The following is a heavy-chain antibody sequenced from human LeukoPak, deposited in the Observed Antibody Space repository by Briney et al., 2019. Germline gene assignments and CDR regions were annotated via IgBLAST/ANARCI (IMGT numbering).Heavy chain of an antibody. J-gene: IGHJ5*02. CDR2: IYTSGST. CDR1: GGSISSYY. V-gene: IGHV4-4*07. CDR3: ASSREQQLVDNWFDP. D-gene: IGHD6-13*01. Sequence: SETLSLTCTVSGGSISSYYWSWIRQPAGKGLEWIGRIYTSGSTNYNPSLKSRVTISVDTSKNQFSLKLSSVTAADTAVYYCASSREQQLVDNWFDPWGQGTLVTVSS.